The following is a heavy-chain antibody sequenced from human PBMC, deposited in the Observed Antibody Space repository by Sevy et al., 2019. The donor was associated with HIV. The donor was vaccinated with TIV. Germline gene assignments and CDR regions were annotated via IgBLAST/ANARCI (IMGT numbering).Heavy chain of an antibody. CDR2: ISYDGSNK. CDR1: GFTFSSYG. CDR3: AKALVAAAGGGYFDY. Sequence: GGSLRLSCAASGFTFSSYGMHWVRQAPGKGLEWVAAISYDGSNKYYADSVKGRFTISRDNSKNTLYLQMNSLRAEDTAVYYCAKALVAAAGGGYFDYWGQGTLVTVSS. V-gene: IGHV3-30*18. J-gene: IGHJ4*02. D-gene: IGHD6-13*01.